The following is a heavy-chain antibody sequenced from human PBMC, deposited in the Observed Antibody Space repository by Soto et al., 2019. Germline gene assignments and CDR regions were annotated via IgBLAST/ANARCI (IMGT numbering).Heavy chain of an antibody. CDR1: GFTFSDYY. CDR2: TRDKANNYAS. V-gene: IGHV3-72*01. Sequence: VQLVESGGGLVQPGGSLRLSCAASGFTFSDYYMDWVRQLPGKGLEWVGRTRDKANNYASEYAPSLKGRFTISRHDSEDSMFLQLNSLKTEDTAVYYCARDTGGSYDFWGQGALVTVSS. CDR3: ARDTGGSYDF. J-gene: IGHJ4*02. D-gene: IGHD1-26*01.